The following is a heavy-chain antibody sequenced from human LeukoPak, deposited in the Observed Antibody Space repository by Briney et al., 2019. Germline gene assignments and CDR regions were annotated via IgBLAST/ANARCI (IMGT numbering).Heavy chain of an antibody. CDR2: INPSGGST. D-gene: IGHD3-22*01. CDR3: AREAPPYYYDSSGRDAFDI. Sequence: ASVRVSCKASGYTFTSYYMHWVRQAPGQGLEWVGLINPSGGSTSYAQKFQGRVTMTRDTSTSTVYMELSSLRSEDTAVYYCAREAPPYYYDSSGRDAFDIWGQGTMVTVSS. CDR1: GYTFTSYY. J-gene: IGHJ3*02. V-gene: IGHV1-46*01.